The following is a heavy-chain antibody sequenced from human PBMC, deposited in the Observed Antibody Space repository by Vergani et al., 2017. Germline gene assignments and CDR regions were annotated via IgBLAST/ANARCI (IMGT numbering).Heavy chain of an antibody. CDR3: ARGDQEWFVFDY. D-gene: IGHD3-3*01. CDR1: GGSISSGSYY. CDR2: SYTSGST. Sequence: QVQLQESGPGLVKPSQTLSLTCTVSGGSISSGSYYWSWIRQPAGKGLEWIGRSYTSGSTYYNPSLKSRVTISVDRSKNQFSLKLSSVTAADTAVYYCARGDQEWFVFDYWGQGTLVTVAS. V-gene: IGHV4-61*02. J-gene: IGHJ4*02.